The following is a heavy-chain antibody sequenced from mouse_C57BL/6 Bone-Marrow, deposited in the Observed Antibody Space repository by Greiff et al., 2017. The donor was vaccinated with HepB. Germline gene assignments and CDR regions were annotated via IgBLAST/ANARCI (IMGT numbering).Heavy chain of an antibody. CDR3: ARHEAYYSNRDYAMDY. V-gene: IGHV1-62-2*01. J-gene: IGHJ4*01. Sequence: QVQLKQSGAELVKPGASVKLSCKASGYTFTEYTIHWVKQRSGQGLEWIGWFYPGSGSIKYNEKFKDKATLTADKSSSTVYMELSRLTSEDSAVYFCARHEAYYSNRDYAMDYWGQGTSVTVSS. D-gene: IGHD2-5*01. CDR2: FYPGSGSI. CDR1: GYTFTEYT.